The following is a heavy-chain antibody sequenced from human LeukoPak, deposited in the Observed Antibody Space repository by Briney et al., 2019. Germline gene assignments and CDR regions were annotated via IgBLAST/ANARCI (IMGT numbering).Heavy chain of an antibody. Sequence: PGGSLRLSCAASGFTFSSYAMSWVRQAPGQGLEWVSAISGSGGSTYYADSVKGRFTISRDNSKNTMYLQMNSLRAEDTAVYYCAKGSAYYYYGMDVWGQGTTVTVSS. CDR2: ISGSGGST. CDR3: AKGSAYYYYGMDV. J-gene: IGHJ6*02. CDR1: GFTFSSYA. V-gene: IGHV3-23*01.